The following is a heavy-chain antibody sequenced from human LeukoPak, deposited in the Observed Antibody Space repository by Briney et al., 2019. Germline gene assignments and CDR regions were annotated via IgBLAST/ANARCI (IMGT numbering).Heavy chain of an antibody. Sequence: PGGSLRLSCAASGFTFSSYSMNWVRQAPGKGLEWVSYISSSRTTKYYADSVKGRFTISRDNAKNSLYLQMNSLRAEDTAVYYCAREMEVAATESFDYWGQGTLVTVSS. CDR3: AREMEVAATESFDY. CDR2: ISSSRTTK. CDR1: GFTFSSYS. V-gene: IGHV3-48*01. D-gene: IGHD2-15*01. J-gene: IGHJ4*02.